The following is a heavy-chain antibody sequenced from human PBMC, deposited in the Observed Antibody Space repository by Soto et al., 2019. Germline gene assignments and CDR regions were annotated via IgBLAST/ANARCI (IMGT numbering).Heavy chain of an antibody. Sequence: SVKVSCKASGGTFSSYAISWVRQAPGQGLEWMGGIIPIFGTANYARKFQGRVTITADESTSTAYMELSSLRSEDTAVYYCARAASIAARLVDYWGQGTLVTVSS. CDR2: IIPIFGTA. J-gene: IGHJ4*02. CDR3: ARAASIAARLVDY. CDR1: GGTFSSYA. D-gene: IGHD6-6*01. V-gene: IGHV1-69*13.